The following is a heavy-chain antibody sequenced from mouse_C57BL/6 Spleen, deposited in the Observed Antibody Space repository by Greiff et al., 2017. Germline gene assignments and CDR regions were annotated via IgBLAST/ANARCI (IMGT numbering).Heavy chain of an antibody. D-gene: IGHD2-1*01. CDR3: ARWGNYPFAY. Sequence: EVQRVESGPELVKPGASVKIPCKASGYTFTDYNMDWVKQSHGKSLEWIGDINPNNGGTIYNQKFKGKATLTVDKSSSTAYMELRSLTSEDTAVYYCARWGNYPFAYWGQGTLVTVSA. J-gene: IGHJ3*01. V-gene: IGHV1-18*01. CDR1: GYTFTDYN. CDR2: INPNNGGT.